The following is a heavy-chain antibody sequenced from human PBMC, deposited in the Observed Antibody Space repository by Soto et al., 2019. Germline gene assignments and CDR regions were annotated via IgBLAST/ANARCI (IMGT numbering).Heavy chain of an antibody. J-gene: IGHJ4*02. CDR1: GDSVSSGSYF. CDR2: IFYSGST. CDR3: AREASVVRGAYIDY. D-gene: IGHD3-10*01. Sequence: QVQLQESGPGLVKTSETLSLTCTVSGDSVSSGSYFWSWIRQPPGKGLEWIGYIFYSGSTSYNPSLKSRVTISLDTSKNQFSLKLSSVTAADTAVYYCAREASVVRGAYIDYWGQGTLVSVSS. V-gene: IGHV4-61*01.